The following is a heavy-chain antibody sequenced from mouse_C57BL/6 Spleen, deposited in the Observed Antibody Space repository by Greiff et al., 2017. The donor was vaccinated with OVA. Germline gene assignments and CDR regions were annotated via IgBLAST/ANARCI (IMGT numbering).Heavy chain of an antibody. Sequence: EVQLQQSGAELVKPGASVKLSCTASGFPIKDYYMHWVKQRTEQGLEWIGRIDPEDGVTKYAPKFQGQATITADTSSNTSYLQLSLLTSEDTAGYYCAREDGNYRSLYYFDYWGQGTTLTVSS. J-gene: IGHJ2*01. CDR1: GFPIKDYY. CDR3: AREDGNYRSLYYFDY. D-gene: IGHD2-1*01. V-gene: IGHV14-2*01. CDR2: IDPEDGVT.